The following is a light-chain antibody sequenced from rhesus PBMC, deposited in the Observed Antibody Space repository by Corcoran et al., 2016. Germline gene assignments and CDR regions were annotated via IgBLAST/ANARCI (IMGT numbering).Light chain of an antibody. CDR2: KAS. Sequence: DIQMTQSPSSLSASVGDTVTITCRASQYISTWLSWSQQMPGKAPKLLIYKASSLQSGVPSRFSGTGSGTDFTLTISRLQSEDFATYYCEQYNSRPWTFGQGTKVDIK. J-gene: IGKJ1*01. CDR1: QYISTW. CDR3: EQYNSRPWT. V-gene: IGKV1-22*01.